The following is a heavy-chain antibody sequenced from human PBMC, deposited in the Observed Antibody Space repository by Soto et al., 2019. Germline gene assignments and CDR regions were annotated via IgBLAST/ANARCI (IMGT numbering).Heavy chain of an antibody. CDR1: GYSFTSYW. CDR2: IYPDDSDT. V-gene: IGHV5-51*01. Sequence: GDSLKISCKGSGYSFTSYWIGWVRQMPGKGLEWMGIIYPDDSDTRYSPSFQGQVTISADKSISTAYLQWSSLKASDTAMYYCARTSAPGKYYYGMDVWGQGTTVTVSS. J-gene: IGHJ6*02. D-gene: IGHD6-13*01. CDR3: ARTSAPGKYYYGMDV.